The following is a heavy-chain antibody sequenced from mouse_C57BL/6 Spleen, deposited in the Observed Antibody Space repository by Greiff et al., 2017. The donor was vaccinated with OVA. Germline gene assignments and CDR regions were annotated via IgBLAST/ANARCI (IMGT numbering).Heavy chain of an antibody. V-gene: IGHV3-8*01. D-gene: IGHD2-4*01. Sequence: EVNVVESGPGLAKPSQTLSLTCSVTGYSITSDYWNWIRKFPGNKLEYMGYISYSGSTYYNPSLKSRISITRDTSKNQYYLQLNSVTTEDTATYYCARSSSYDYDPYWYFDVWGTGTTVTVSS. J-gene: IGHJ1*03. CDR3: ARSSSYDYDPYWYFDV. CDR2: ISYSGST. CDR1: GYSITSDY.